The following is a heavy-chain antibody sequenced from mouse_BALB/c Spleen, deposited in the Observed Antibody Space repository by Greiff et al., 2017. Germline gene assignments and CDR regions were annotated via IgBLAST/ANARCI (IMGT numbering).Heavy chain of an antibody. D-gene: IGHD1-1*01. CDR2: ISDGGSYT. CDR1: GFTFSDYY. Sequence: EVQVVESGGGLVQPGGSRKLSCAASGFTFSDYYMYWVRQTPEKRLEWVATISDGGSYTYYPDSVKGRFTISRDNAKNNLYLQMSSLKSEDTAMYYCARDKEFYGSSPFAYWGQGTLVTVSA. CDR3: ARDKEFYGSSPFAY. J-gene: IGHJ3*01. V-gene: IGHV5-4*02.